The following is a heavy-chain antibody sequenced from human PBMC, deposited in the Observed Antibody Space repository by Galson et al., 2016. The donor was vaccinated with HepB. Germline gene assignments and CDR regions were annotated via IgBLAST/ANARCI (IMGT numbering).Heavy chain of an antibody. V-gene: IGHV3-30*03. CDR1: GFTFGNYA. Sequence: SLRLSCAASGFTFGNYAMHWVRQAPGKGLEWVAGISYDGTNQYYGDSVKGRSTIPRDNSNNTVHLQINSLRPEETAVFYCARGALTIFEPVGLDVWGQGTTVIVSS. CDR3: ARGALTIFEPVGLDV. J-gene: IGHJ6*02. CDR2: ISYDGTNQ. D-gene: IGHD3-3*01.